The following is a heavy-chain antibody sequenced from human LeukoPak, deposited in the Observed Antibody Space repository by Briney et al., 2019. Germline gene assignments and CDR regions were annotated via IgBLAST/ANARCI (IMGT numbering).Heavy chain of an antibody. J-gene: IGHJ3*02. Sequence: SVKVSCKASGGTFSSYAISWVRQAPGQGLEWMGGIIPIFGTANYAQKFQGRVTITTDESTSTAYMELSSLRSEDTAVYYCARDELAITWDFGAFDIWGQGTMVTVSS. CDR3: ARDELAITWDFGAFDI. D-gene: IGHD3-22*01. CDR2: IIPIFGTA. V-gene: IGHV1-69*05. CDR1: GGTFSSYA.